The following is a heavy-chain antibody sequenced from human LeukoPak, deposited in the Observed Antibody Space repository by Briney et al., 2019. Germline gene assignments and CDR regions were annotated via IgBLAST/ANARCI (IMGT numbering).Heavy chain of an antibody. D-gene: IGHD6-19*01. Sequence: SETLSLTCAVYGGSFSGYYWSWIRQPPGKGLEWIGEINHSGSTNYNPSLKSRVAISVDTSKNQFSLKLSSVPAADTAVYYCARGTKVTVAVNRTTYYYYYGMDVWGQGTTVTVSS. J-gene: IGHJ6*02. CDR3: ARGTKVTVAVNRTTYYYYYGMDV. CDR1: GGSFSGYY. V-gene: IGHV4-34*01. CDR2: INHSGST.